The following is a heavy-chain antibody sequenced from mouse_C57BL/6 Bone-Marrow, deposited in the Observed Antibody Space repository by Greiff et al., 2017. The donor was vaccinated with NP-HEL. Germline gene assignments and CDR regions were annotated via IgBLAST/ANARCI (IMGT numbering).Heavy chain of an antibody. Sequence: EVQLQQSGPELVKPGASVKMSCKASGYTFTDYNMHWVKQSHGKSLEWIGYINPNNGGTSYNQKFKGKATLTVNKSSSTAYMELRSLTSEDSAVYYCAREGWLLLYYYAMDYWGQGTSVTVSS. CDR1: GYTFTDYN. J-gene: IGHJ4*01. CDR3: AREGWLLLYYYAMDY. D-gene: IGHD2-3*01. V-gene: IGHV1-22*01. CDR2: INPNNGGT.